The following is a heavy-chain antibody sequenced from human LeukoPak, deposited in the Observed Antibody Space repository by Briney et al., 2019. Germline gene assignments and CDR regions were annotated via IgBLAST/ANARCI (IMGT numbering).Heavy chain of an antibody. V-gene: IGHV3-9*03. D-gene: IGHD3-22*01. CDR3: AKALYYYDSSGPLDY. J-gene: IGHJ4*02. CDR2: ISWNSGSI. CDR1: GFTFDDYA. Sequence: GGSLRLSCAASGFTFDDYAMHWVRQAPGKGLEWVSGISWNSGSIGYADSVKGRFTISRDNAKNSLYLQMNSLRAEDMALYYCAKALYYYDSSGPLDYWGQGTLVTVSS.